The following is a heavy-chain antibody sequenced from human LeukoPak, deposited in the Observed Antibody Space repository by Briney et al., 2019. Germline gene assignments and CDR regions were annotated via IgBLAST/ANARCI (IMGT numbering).Heavy chain of an antibody. V-gene: IGHV3-21*01. D-gene: IGHD2-15*01. Sequence: GGSLRLSCAASGFTFSSYSMNWVRQAPGKGLEWVSSISSSSYIYYADSVKGRFTISRDNAKNSLYLQMNSLRAEDTAVYYCARVGGYCSGGSCYSLYYMDVWGKGTTVTISS. CDR2: ISSSSYI. CDR1: GFTFSSYS. CDR3: ARVGGYCSGGSCYSLYYMDV. J-gene: IGHJ6*03.